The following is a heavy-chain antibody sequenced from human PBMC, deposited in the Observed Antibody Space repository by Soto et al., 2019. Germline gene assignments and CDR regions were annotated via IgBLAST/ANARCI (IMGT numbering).Heavy chain of an antibody. V-gene: IGHV1-18*01. CDR1: GYTFTSYG. CDR3: ARERGYSYGYDHYYYYYGMDV. CDR2: ISAYNGNT. D-gene: IGHD5-18*01. J-gene: IGHJ6*02. Sequence: WASVKVSCKASGYTFTSYGISWVRQAPGQGLEWMGWISAYNGNTNYAQKLQGRVTMTTDTSTSTAYMELRSLRSDDTAVYYCARERGYSYGYDHYYYYYGMDVWGQGTTVTVSS.